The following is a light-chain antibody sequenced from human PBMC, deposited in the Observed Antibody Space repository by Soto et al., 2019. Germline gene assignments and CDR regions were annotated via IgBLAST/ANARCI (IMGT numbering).Light chain of an antibody. CDR3: QQSYSIPYT. CDR1: QSISIY. V-gene: IGKV1-39*01. J-gene: IGKJ2*01. CDR2: VAS. Sequence: DIQMTQSPSSLSASVGDRVTITCRGSQSISIYLNWYQVKPGKAPKLMVYVASSLQSWVPSRFSGSGSGTAFTLTISSLPPEDFATYYCQQSYSIPYTFGHGTKIEIK.